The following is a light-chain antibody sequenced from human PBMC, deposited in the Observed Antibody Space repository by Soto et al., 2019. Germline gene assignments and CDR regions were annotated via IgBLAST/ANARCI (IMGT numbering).Light chain of an antibody. J-gene: IGKJ2*01. Sequence: DIQMTQSPSTLSASLGDKVTITCRASENINSWLAWFQQKPGKAPKLLIYKASTLEGGVPSRFSGSGSGIDFTLTVTSLQPDDLATYYYQQYYTYPYIFGQGTKLEIK. CDR2: KAS. CDR1: ENINSW. V-gene: IGKV1-5*03. CDR3: QQYYTYPYI.